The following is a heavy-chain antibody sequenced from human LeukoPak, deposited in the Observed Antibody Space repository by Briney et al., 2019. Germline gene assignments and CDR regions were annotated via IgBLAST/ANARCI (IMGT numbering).Heavy chain of an antibody. D-gene: IGHD3/OR15-3a*01. Sequence: SETLSLTCTVSGYSISSGYYWGWIRQPPGKGLEWIGSIYHSGSTYYNPSLKSRVTILVDTSKNQFSLKLTSVTAADTAVYYCARVGGGLVTPFDIWGQGTMVTVSS. CDR3: ARVGGGLVTPFDI. CDR1: GYSISSGYY. J-gene: IGHJ3*02. CDR2: IYHSGST. V-gene: IGHV4-38-2*02.